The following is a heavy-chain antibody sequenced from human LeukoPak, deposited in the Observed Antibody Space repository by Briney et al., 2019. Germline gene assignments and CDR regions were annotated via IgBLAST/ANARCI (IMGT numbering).Heavy chain of an antibody. Sequence: GGSLRLSCAASGFTLSSYWMNWVRQGPGKGRVWVSRINSDGSSTSYADSVKGRFTISRDNAKNTLYLQVNSLRAEDTAVYYCARKGVLGTSSDFDYWGQGTLVTVSS. V-gene: IGHV3-74*01. CDR2: INSDGSST. CDR3: ARKGVLGTSSDFDY. J-gene: IGHJ4*02. CDR1: GFTLSSYW. D-gene: IGHD2-8*02.